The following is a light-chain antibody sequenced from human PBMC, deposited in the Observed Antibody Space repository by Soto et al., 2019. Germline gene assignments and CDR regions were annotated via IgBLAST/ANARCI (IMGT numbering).Light chain of an antibody. CDR2: SNN. CDR1: FPNIGSNT. CDR3: AAWDDSLNGVV. J-gene: IGLJ2*01. Sequence: QPVLTQSPSASGTPGQRVTISCSGSFPNIGSNTVNWYEQLPGTAPKLLIYSNNQRPSGVPDRISGTKSGTSASLAIRGLQSDDEADYYCAAWDDSLNGVVFGGGTKLTVL. V-gene: IGLV1-44*01.